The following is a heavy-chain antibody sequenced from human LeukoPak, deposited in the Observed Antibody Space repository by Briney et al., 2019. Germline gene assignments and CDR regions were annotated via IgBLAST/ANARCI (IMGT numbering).Heavy chain of an antibody. Sequence: GGSLRLSCAASGFTFSNYAISWVRQAPGKGLEWVSALSGSGDNTYYADSVKGRFTISRDNSNNTLYLQMNSLRAEDTALYYCARPASRGVGRYFDLWGRGSLVTVSS. D-gene: IGHD3-10*01. CDR2: LSGSGDNT. CDR3: ARPASRGVGRYFDL. V-gene: IGHV3-23*01. J-gene: IGHJ2*01. CDR1: GFTFSNYA.